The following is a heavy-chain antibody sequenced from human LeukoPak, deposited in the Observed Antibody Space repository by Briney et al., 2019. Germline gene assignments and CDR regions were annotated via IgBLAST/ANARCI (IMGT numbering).Heavy chain of an antibody. V-gene: IGHV3-9*01. Sequence: QSGGSLRLSFAASGFTFSRYWMSWVRQAPGKGLEWVSGISWNSGSIGYADSVKGRFTISRDNAKNSLYLQMNSLRAEDTAVYYCAKDGGCSSTSCWPDYWGQGTLVTVSS. CDR1: GFTFSRYW. CDR2: ISWNSGSI. D-gene: IGHD2-2*01. J-gene: IGHJ4*02. CDR3: AKDGGCSSTSCWPDY.